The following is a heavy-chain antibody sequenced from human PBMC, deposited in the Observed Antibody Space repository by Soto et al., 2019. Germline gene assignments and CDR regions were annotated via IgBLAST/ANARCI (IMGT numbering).Heavy chain of an antibody. CDR1: GGSISSYY. J-gene: IGHJ3*02. V-gene: IGHV4-59*01. CDR2: IYYSGST. Sequence: SETLSLTCTVSGGSISSYYWSWVRQPPGKGLEWIGYIYYSGSTNYNPSLKSRVTISVDTSKNQFSLKLSSVTAADTAVYYCARLTGGDAFDIWGQGTMVTVSS. D-gene: IGHD7-27*01. CDR3: ARLTGGDAFDI.